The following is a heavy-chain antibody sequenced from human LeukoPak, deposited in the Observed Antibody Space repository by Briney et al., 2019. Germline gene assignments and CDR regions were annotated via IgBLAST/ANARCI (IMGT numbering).Heavy chain of an antibody. CDR1: GYTFTGYY. CDR3: ARENGYSYGYKGFDI. CDR2: INPNRGGT. D-gene: IGHD5-18*01. Sequence: ASVKVSCKASGYTFTGYYMHWVRQAPGQGLEWMGWINPNRGGTNYAQKFQGRVTMTRDTSISTAYMELSRLRSDDTAVYYCARENGYSYGYKGFDIWGQGTMVTVSS. J-gene: IGHJ3*02. V-gene: IGHV1-2*02.